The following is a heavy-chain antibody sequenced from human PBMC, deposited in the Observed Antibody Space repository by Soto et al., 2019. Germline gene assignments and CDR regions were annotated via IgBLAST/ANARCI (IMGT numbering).Heavy chain of an antibody. CDR2: IYSGGST. V-gene: IGHV3-53*01. CDR1: GFTVSSNY. J-gene: IGHJ4*02. Sequence: SGGSLRLSCAASGFTVSSNYMSWVRQAPGKGLEWVSVIYSGGSTYYADSVKGRFTISRDNSKNTLYLQMNSLRAEDTAVYYCARAERWLQSSREYYFDYWGQGTLVTVSS. D-gene: IGHD5-12*01. CDR3: ARAERWLQSSREYYFDY.